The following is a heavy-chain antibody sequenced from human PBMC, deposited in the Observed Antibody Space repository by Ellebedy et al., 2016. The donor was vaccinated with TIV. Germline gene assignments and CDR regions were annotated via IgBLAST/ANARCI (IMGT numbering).Heavy chain of an antibody. CDR2: YIPVFGSA. CDR1: GGTFSSYA. CDR3: ARDRITVTNGGNWFDP. Sequence: AASVKVSCKASGGTFSSYAISWLRQAPGQGLEWVGGYIPVFGSANYAPKFQGRVTITTDKSTSTAYMELTSLRSEDTAVYYCARDRITVTNGGNWFDPWGQGTLVTVSS. V-gene: IGHV1-69*05. D-gene: IGHD1-20*01. J-gene: IGHJ5*02.